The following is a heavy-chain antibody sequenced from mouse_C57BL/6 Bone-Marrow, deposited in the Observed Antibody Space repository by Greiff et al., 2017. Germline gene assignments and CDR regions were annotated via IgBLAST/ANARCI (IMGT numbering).Heavy chain of an antibody. CDR1: GYTFTSYW. Sequence: QVQLQQPGAELVKPGASVKMSCKASGYTFTSYWITWVQQRPGQGLEWIGDIYPGSGSTNYNEKFKSKATLTVDTPSTTAYLQLSSLTSEDSAVYYCSRRDFRWYFDVGGTGPTVTVAS. CDR3: SRRDFRWYFDV. V-gene: IGHV1-55*01. CDR2: IYPGSGST. D-gene: IGHD3-2*02. J-gene: IGHJ1*03.